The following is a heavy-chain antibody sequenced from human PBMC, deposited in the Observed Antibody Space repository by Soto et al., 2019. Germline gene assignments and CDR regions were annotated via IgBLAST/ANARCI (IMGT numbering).Heavy chain of an antibody. J-gene: IGHJ5*02. CDR1: GGSVNSGSHY. Sequence: PSETLSLTCSVSGGSVNSGSHYWGWIRQPPGKGLEWIGYMYYSGSTSYNPSLKSRLTMSVDTSKNQFSLKLRSVTAADTAVYYCTAEPIGHCDGGSCYPVDPWGQGTLVTVSS. V-gene: IGHV4-61*01. D-gene: IGHD2-15*01. CDR3: TAEPIGHCDGGSCYPVDP. CDR2: MYYSGST.